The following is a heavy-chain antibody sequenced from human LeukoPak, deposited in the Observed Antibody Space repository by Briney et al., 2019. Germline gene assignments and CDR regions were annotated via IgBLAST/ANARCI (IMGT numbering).Heavy chain of an antibody. J-gene: IGHJ6*02. Sequence: SETLSLTCTVSGGSISSFYWSWIRQPAGKGLEWIGRLFTDGTTNYNPSLKSRVTISVDKSKNQFSLKLSSVTAADTAVYYCARGSGYYHYYYGMDVWGQGTTVTVSS. V-gene: IGHV4-4*07. CDR1: GGSISSFY. CDR2: LFTDGTT. CDR3: ARGSGYYHYYYGMDV. D-gene: IGHD3-22*01.